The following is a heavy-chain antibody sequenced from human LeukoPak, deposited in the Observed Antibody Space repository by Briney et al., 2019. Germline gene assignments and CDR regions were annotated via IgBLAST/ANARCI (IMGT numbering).Heavy chain of an antibody. V-gene: IGHV4-39*01. CDR2: IYYSGST. J-gene: IGHJ4*02. CDR1: GGSISSSSYY. CDR3: ARQAAGYSYGYYIDY. Sequence: PSETLSLTCTVSGGSISSSSYYWGWIRQPPGKGLEWIGSIYYSGSTYYNPSLKSRVTISVDTSKNQFSLKLSSVTAADTAVYYCARQAAGYSYGYYIDYWGQGTLVTVSS. D-gene: IGHD5-18*01.